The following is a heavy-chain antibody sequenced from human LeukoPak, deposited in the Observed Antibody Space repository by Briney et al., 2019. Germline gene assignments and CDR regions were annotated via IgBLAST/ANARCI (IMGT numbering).Heavy chain of an antibody. J-gene: IGHJ5*01. V-gene: IGHV4-39*02. Sequence: SETLSLTCTVSGGSISSSSYLWGWIRQPPGKGLEWIGSLYYSGSTYYNPSLESRVTISVDTSKNHFSLRLSSVAAADTAVYYCARLSSSKPDSWGQGALVTVSS. CDR2: LYYSGST. CDR1: GGSISSSSYL. CDR3: ARLSSSKPDS. D-gene: IGHD6-6*01.